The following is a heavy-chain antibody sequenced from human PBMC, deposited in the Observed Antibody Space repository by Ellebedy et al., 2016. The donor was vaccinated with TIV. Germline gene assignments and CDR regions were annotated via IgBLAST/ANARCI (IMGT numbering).Heavy chain of an antibody. CDR1: GFTFSHYV. J-gene: IGHJ4*02. V-gene: IGHV3-23*01. CDR2: ISGSGLST. Sequence: GGSLRLSCAASGFTFSHYVMSWVRQAPGQGVDWVSSISGSGLSTYYTGSVKGRFTISRDNSKNTLYLQMNSLRVEDTAVYYCAKDRTSTVVTSGSFDYWGQGTLATVSS. CDR3: AKDRTSTVVTSGSFDY. D-gene: IGHD4-23*01.